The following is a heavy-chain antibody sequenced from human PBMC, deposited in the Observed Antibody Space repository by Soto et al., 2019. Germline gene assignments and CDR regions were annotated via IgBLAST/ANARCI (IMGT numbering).Heavy chain of an antibody. D-gene: IGHD3-22*01. CDR3: ARDLPYYYDSSGYRNWFDP. Sequence: QVQLVQSGGEVKEPGASVKVSCRASGYTFCSYGFSWVRQAPGQGLEWMGWISPCKGDTDYARKFQGRITMTTDTSTSTVYMELSSLRSEDTAVYYCARDLPYYYDSSGYRNWFDPWGQGTLVTVSS. V-gene: IGHV1-18*01. CDR1: GYTFCSYG. CDR2: ISPCKGDT. J-gene: IGHJ5*02.